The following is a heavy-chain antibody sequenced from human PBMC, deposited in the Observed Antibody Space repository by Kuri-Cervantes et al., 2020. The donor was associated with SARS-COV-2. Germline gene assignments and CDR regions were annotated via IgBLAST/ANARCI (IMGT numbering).Heavy chain of an antibody. V-gene: IGHV3-69-1*01. J-gene: IGHJ4*02. CDR2: ISSSSTI. CDR1: GFTFSDYY. D-gene: IGHD3-3*01. CDR3: AREGFLEWLPFDY. Sequence: GESLKISCAASGFTFSDYYMNWVRQAPGKGLEWVSSISSSSTIYYADSVKGRFTISRDNAKNSLYLQMNSLRAEDTAVYYCAREGFLEWLPFDYWGQGTLVTVSS.